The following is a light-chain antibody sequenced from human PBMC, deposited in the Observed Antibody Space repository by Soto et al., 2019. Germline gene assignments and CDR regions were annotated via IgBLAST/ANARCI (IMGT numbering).Light chain of an antibody. J-gene: IGKJ2*01. Sequence: EIVLTQSPGTLSLSPGERATLSCRASQSVSSSYLAWYQHKPGQATRLLIYGASSRATGIPDRFSGSGSGTDFTLTISNVEPYDFTVYYYQPYGSSPHTFGQGTELEIK. CDR2: GAS. V-gene: IGKV3-20*01. CDR3: QPYGSSPHT. CDR1: QSVSSSY.